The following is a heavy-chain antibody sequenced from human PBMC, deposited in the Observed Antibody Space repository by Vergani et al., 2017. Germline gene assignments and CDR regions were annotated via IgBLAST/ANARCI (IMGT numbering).Heavy chain of an antibody. V-gene: IGHV4-61*02. D-gene: IGHD5-24*01. J-gene: IGHJ6*03. Sequence: QLQLQESGPGLVKPSETLSLTCTVSGGSISSSSYYWSWIRQPAGKGLEWIGRIYTSGSTNYNPSLKSRVTISVDTSKNQFSLKLSSVTAADTAVYYCARTVDDYTFYYYYYYMDVWGKGTTVTVSS. CDR2: IYTSGST. CDR3: ARTVDDYTFYYYYYYMDV. CDR1: GGSISSSSYY.